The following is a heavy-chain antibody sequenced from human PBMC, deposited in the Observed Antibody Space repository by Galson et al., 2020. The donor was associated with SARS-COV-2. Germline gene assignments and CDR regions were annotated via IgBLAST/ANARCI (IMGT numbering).Heavy chain of an antibody. Sequence: GGSLRLSCAASGFTFSSYTMNWFRQVPGKGLEWVSSITSSSTYIDYADSVKGRFTISRDNAKNSLYLQMNSLRAGDTAVYFCARTGAPHYYYSYYMDVWGKGTTVTVSS. CDR1: GFTFSSYT. CDR3: ARTGAPHYYYSYYMDV. CDR2: ITSSSTYI. D-gene: IGHD2-8*02. J-gene: IGHJ6*03. V-gene: IGHV3-21*01.